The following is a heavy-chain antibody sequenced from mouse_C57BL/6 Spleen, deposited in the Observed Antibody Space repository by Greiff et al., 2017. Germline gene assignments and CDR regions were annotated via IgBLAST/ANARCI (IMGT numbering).Heavy chain of an antibody. J-gene: IGHJ3*01. CDR3: ARETGAAAWFAY. CDR1: GYAFSSSW. Sequence: QVQLQQSGPELVKPGASVKISCKASGYAFSSSWMNWVKQRPGKGLEWIGRIYPGDGDTNYNGKFKGKATLTADKSSSTAYMQLSSLTSEDSAVYFCARETGAAAWFAYWGQGTLVTVSA. CDR2: IYPGDGDT. V-gene: IGHV1-82*01. D-gene: IGHD3-2*01.